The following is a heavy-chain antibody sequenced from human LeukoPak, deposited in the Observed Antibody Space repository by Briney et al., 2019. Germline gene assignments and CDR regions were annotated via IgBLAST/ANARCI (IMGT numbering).Heavy chain of an antibody. J-gene: IGHJ3*02. CDR3: ARQGGITIFGVAQPGGAFDI. CDR2: IIPIFGTA. V-gene: IGHV1-69*05. CDR1: GGTFSSYA. Sequence: SVKVSCKASGGTFSSYAVSWVRQAPGQGLEWMGGIIPIFGTANYAQKFQGRVTITTDESTSTAYMELSRLRSEDTAVYYCARQGGITIFGVAQPGGAFDIWGQGTMVTVSS. D-gene: IGHD3-3*01.